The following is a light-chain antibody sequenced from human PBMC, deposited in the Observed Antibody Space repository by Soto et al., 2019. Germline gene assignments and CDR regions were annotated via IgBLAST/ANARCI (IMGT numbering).Light chain of an antibody. Sequence: EIMMTQSPATLSVSPGERATLSCRASQSVSSNLAWYQQKPGQAPRLLIYGASTRATGIPARFSGSGSGTEFTLNISSLQSEDFAVYYCQQYNNWPPWTFGQGTKVDIK. J-gene: IGKJ1*01. CDR1: QSVSSN. V-gene: IGKV3-15*01. CDR3: QQYNNWPPWT. CDR2: GAS.